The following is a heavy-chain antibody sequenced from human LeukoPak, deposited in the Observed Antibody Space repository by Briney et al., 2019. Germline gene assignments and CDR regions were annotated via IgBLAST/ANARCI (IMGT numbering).Heavy chain of an antibody. CDR2: ISGYDGKT. D-gene: IGHD3-22*01. CDR3: ARDWNYYNSSDVFDI. J-gene: IGHJ3*02. Sequence: ASVKVSCKASGHTFSNNGFSWVRQAPGQGLEWMGWISGYDGKTNYAQNLRGRVTMTTDMSTSTAYMELRSLRSDDTAVYYCARDWNYYNSSDVFDIWGQGTLVTVSS. CDR1: GHTFSNNG. V-gene: IGHV1-18*01.